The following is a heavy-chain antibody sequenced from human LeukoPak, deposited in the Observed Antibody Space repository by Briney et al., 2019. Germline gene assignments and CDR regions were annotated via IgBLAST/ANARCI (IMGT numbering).Heavy chain of an antibody. CDR1: GFNFSSHA. D-gene: IGHD5-12*01. CDR3: AKEAGYSGYDYPDY. V-gene: IGHV3-23*01. Sequence: PGGSLRHSCAASGFNFSSHAMSWLRQAPGKGLEWVSAISGSGYSTYYAGSVKGRFTISRDNSTNTLYLQMNSLRAEGTAVYYCAKEAGYSGYDYPDYWGQGTLVTVSS. J-gene: IGHJ4*02. CDR2: ISGSGYST.